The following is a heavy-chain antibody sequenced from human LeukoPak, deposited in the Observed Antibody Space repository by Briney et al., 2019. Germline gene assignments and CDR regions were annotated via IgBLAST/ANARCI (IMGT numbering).Heavy chain of an antibody. CDR1: GFPFDDYA. CDR2: ITWNSDII. CDR3: AKDYNWNDGLDY. J-gene: IGHJ4*02. V-gene: IGHV3-9*01. Sequence: GGSLRLSCTASGFPFDDYAMHRVRQAPGKGLEWVSVITWNSDIIGYADSVKGRFTISRENAKNSLFLQMNSLRIEDTAIYYCAKDYNWNDGLDYWGQGTLVTVSS. D-gene: IGHD1-20*01.